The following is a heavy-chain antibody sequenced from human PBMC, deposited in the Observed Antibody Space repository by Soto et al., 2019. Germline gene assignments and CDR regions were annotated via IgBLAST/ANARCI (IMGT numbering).Heavy chain of an antibody. CDR1: GYTFTSYD. D-gene: IGHD3-22*01. Sequence: EASVKVSCKASGYTFTSYDINWVRQATGQGLEWMGWMNPNSGNTGYAQKFQGRVTMTRNTSISTAYMELSSLRSEDTAVYYCARATSVYYDSSGGIDHWGQGTLVTVSS. CDR2: MNPNSGNT. J-gene: IGHJ4*02. V-gene: IGHV1-8*01. CDR3: ARATSVYYDSSGGIDH.